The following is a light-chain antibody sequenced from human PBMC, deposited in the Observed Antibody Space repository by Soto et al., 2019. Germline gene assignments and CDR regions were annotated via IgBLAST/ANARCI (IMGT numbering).Light chain of an antibody. CDR1: SSDVGSYNL. V-gene: IGLV2-23*01. CDR2: EGS. Sequence: QSALTQPASVSGSPGQSITISCTGTSSDVGSYNLVSWYQQHPGKAPKLMIYEGSKRPSGVSNRFSGSKSGNTASLTISGVHAEDEADYYCCSYAGSSTLVVFGGGTKVTVL. J-gene: IGLJ2*01. CDR3: CSYAGSSTLVV.